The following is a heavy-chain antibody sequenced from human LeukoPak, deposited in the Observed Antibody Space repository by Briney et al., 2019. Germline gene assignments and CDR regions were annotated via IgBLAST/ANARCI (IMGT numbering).Heavy chain of an antibody. V-gene: IGHV1-2*02. D-gene: IGHD2/OR15-2a*01. J-gene: IGHJ3*01. CDR3: ARTEPAVSVVDAFDV. CDR2: INPDNGKT. CDR1: GYNFNSYY. Sequence: ASMRVSCKASGYNFNSYYIHWVRQAPGQGLTWMGWINPDNGKTKYEPRFQGRVTMTWDTSINTAYVDLTGLRSDDTAVYYCARTEPAVSVVDAFDVWGQGTVVTVSS.